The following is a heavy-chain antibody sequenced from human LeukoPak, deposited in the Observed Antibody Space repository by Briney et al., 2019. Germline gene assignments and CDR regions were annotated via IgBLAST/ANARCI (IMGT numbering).Heavy chain of an antibody. V-gene: IGHV1-2*02. CDR1: GYTFTGYY. J-gene: IGHJ3*02. D-gene: IGHD3-22*01. Sequence: ASVKVSCKASGYTFTGYYMHWVRQAPGQGLEWMGWINPNSGGTNYAQKFQGRVTMTRDTSISTAYMELSRLRSDDTAVYYCASTVDSMIVGGAFDIWSQGTMVTVSS. CDR2: INPNSGGT. CDR3: ASTVDSMIVGGAFDI.